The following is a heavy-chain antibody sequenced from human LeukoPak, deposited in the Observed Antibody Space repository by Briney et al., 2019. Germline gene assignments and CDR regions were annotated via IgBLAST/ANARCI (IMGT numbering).Heavy chain of an antibody. CDR2: INTHTGNP. CDR3: AKVGSGSYLY. CDR1: GYTFTSYP. Sequence: ASVTVSCKASGYTFTSYPMNWVRQAPGQGLEWMGSINTHTGNPTYAQGFTGRFVFSFDTSVSTAYLQISSLKAEDIAVYYCAKVGSGSYLYWGQGTLVTVSS. D-gene: IGHD1-26*01. J-gene: IGHJ4*02. V-gene: IGHV7-4-1*02.